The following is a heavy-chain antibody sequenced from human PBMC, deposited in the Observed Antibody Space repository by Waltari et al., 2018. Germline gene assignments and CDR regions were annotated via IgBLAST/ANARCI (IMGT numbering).Heavy chain of an antibody. Sequence: QVQLVESGGGVVQPGGSLRLSCDASGFTFRTYGMHWVRQAPGKGLDWVAFIRYDGSNKYYADSVKCRFTISRDNSKNTLYLQMNSLRAEDTAVYYCATDTGTPDYWGQGTLVTVSS. CDR2: IRYDGSNK. CDR3: ATDTGTPDY. D-gene: IGHD2-15*01. J-gene: IGHJ4*02. CDR1: GFTFRTYG. V-gene: IGHV3-30*02.